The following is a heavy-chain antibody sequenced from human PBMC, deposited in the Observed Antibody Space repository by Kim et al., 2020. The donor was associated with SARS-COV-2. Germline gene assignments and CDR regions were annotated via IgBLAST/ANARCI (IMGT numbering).Heavy chain of an antibody. CDR3: SRGCTCGGNCYSYDYYGLDV. CDR1: GFTFSSYW. Sequence: GGSLRLSCAASGFTFSSYWMHWVRQAPGKGLVWVARINSHGTSTSYADSVKGRFTISRDNTTNTLYLQMNGLRVDDTAVYFCSRGCTCGGNCYSYDYYGLDVWGQGGSVTVSS. J-gene: IGHJ6*02. V-gene: IGHV3-74*01. CDR2: INSHGTST. D-gene: IGHD2-21*02.